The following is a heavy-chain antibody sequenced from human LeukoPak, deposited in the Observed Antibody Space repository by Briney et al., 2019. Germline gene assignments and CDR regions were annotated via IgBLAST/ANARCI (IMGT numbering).Heavy chain of an antibody. J-gene: IGHJ4*02. CDR3: ARMGSSGTGFDY. D-gene: IGHD3-10*01. CDR1: GFSFSSYW. Sequence: GGSLRLSCAASGFSFSSYWMHWVRQAPGKGLVWVSRINTDGINTVYADFAKGRFTISRDNAENTLYMQMNSLRGEDTAVYYCARMGSSGTGFDYWGQGTLVTVSA. V-gene: IGHV3-74*01. CDR2: INTDGINT.